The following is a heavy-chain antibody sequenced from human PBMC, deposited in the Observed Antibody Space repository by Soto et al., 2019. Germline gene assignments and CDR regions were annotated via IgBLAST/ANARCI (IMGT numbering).Heavy chain of an antibody. V-gene: IGHV1-2*04. J-gene: IGHJ4*02. D-gene: IGHD3-22*01. CDR1: GYTFTGYY. CDR3: ARGRRYYDSRVGYFDY. Sequence: QVQLVQSGAEVKKPGASVKVSYKASGYTFTGYYMHWVRQAPGQGLEWMGWINPNSGGTNYAQKFQGWVTMPRDTSISTAYMELSRLGSDDTAVYYCARGRRYYDSRVGYFDYWGQGTLVTVSS. CDR2: INPNSGGT.